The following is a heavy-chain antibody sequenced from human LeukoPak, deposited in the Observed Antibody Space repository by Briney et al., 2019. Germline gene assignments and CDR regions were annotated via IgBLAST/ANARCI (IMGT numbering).Heavy chain of an antibody. CDR3: ARRLRRNYFDY. CDR2: ISGSASST. D-gene: IGHD4-17*01. J-gene: IGHJ4*02. V-gene: IGHV3-23*01. Sequence: GGSLRLSCAASGFTFSNYAMSWVRQAPGKGLEWVSAISGSASSTYYADSVKGRFTISRDKSKNTLYLQMNSLRAEDTAVYYCARRLRRNYFDYWGQGTLVTVSS. CDR1: GFTFSNYA.